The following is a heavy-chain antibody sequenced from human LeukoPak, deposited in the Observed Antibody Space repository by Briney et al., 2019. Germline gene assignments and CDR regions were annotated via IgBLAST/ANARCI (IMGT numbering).Heavy chain of an antibody. CDR2: IYHSGIT. J-gene: IGHJ4*02. CDR1: GGSISSYY. CDR3: ATLVSTRYYYDY. Sequence: SETLSLTCTVSGGSISSYYWGWIRQPPGKGLEWIGNIYHSGITYYNHFNSSLKSRVTISIDTSKNQFSLRLTSVTAADTAVYFCATLVSTRYYYDYWGQGTLVTVSS. D-gene: IGHD5/OR15-5a*01. V-gene: IGHV4-59*04.